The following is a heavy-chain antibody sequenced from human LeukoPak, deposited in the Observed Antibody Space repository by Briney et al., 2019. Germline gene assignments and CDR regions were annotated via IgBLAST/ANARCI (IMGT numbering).Heavy chain of an antibody. Sequence: SETLSLTCTVSGGSINNYYWSWIRQPAGKGLEWIGRIYTRGSTNYNPSLKSRVTTPVDTSKNQFSLKLSSVTAADTAVYYCARGRYCSADICSGGDAFDIWGQGTMVSVSS. V-gene: IGHV4-4*07. J-gene: IGHJ3*02. CDR2: IYTRGST. CDR1: GGSINNYY. CDR3: ARGRYCSADICSGGDAFDI. D-gene: IGHD2-15*01.